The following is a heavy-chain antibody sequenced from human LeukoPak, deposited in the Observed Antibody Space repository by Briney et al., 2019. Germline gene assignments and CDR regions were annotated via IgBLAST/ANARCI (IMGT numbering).Heavy chain of an antibody. Sequence: PSETLSLTCTVSGGSISSYYWSWIRQPPGKGLEWIGYIYYSGSTNYNPSLKSRVTISVDTSKNQFSLKLSSVTAADTAVYYCARVRSGSYWGIDYWGQGTLVTVSS. CDR2: IYYSGST. V-gene: IGHV4-59*08. J-gene: IGHJ4*02. CDR1: GGSISSYY. CDR3: ARVRSGSYWGIDY. D-gene: IGHD3-10*01.